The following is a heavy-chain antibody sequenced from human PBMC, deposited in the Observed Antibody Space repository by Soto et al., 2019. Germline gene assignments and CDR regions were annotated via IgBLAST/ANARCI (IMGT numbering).Heavy chain of an antibody. CDR1: GFTFSTYW. Sequence: EVQLVESGGGVVQPGASLRLSCTASGFTFSTYWVHWVRQAPGKGLVWLSRLKGDGSMTDYADSVKGRFTISRDNAENTLYLRMNGLRAEDTAIYYWARGGLYAYYQDNWGQGTLVTASS. J-gene: IGHJ4*02. V-gene: IGHV3-74*01. CDR2: LKGDGSMT. D-gene: IGHD3-16*01. CDR3: ARGGLYAYYQDN.